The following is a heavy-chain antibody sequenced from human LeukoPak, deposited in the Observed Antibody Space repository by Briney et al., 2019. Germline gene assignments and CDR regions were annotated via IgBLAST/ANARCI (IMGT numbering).Heavy chain of an antibody. V-gene: IGHV3-30*03. CDR1: GFTFSSYG. Sequence: GRSLRLSCAASGFTFSSYGMHWVRQAPGKGLGWGAVISYDGSSKYYADSVKVRFTISRDNSKNTMYLQMDSLRAEDTAVYYCAAGYYYGSGNDAFDIWGQGTMVTVSS. D-gene: IGHD3-10*01. J-gene: IGHJ3*02. CDR3: AAGYYYGSGNDAFDI. CDR2: ISYDGSSK.